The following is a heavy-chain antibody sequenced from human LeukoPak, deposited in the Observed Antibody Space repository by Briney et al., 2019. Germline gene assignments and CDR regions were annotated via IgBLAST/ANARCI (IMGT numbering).Heavy chain of an antibody. J-gene: IGHJ4*02. D-gene: IGHD5-12*01. CDR2: IKQDGSAK. CDR3: ARVEASGYDYGAFDY. CDR1: GFTFSSYA. Sequence: PGGSLRLSCAASGFTFSSYAMHWVRQAPGKELQWVANIKQDGSAKYYIDSVKGRFTISRDNAKNSLYLQMNSLRAEDTAVYYCARVEASGYDYGAFDYWGQGTLVTVSS. V-gene: IGHV3-7*01.